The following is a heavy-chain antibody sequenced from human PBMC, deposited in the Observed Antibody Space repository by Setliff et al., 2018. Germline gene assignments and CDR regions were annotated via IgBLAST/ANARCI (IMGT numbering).Heavy chain of an antibody. J-gene: IGHJ4*02. Sequence: ASVKVSCKVSGSTVTESSRHWVRQAPGKGLEWMGGFDPEDDERIYAQHFQGRLTMTEDTSTDTAYMELSILLSEETAVYYGVTGFLRYDILSGYYERPHYFKYCAQGTLVTVSS. CDR3: VTGFLRYDILSGYYERPHYFKY. D-gene: IGHD3-9*01. V-gene: IGHV1-24*01. CDR1: GSTVTESS. CDR2: FDPEDDER.